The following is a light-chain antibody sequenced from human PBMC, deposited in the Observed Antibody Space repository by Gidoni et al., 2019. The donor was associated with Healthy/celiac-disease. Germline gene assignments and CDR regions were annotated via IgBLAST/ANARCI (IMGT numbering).Light chain of an antibody. CDR1: QSVSSY. V-gene: IGKV3-11*01. Sequence: ELVLTQSPATLSLSPGERATLSCRASQSVSSYLAWYQQKPGQAPRLLIYDASNRATGIPARFSGGGSGTDFTLTISSLEPEDFAVYYCQQRSNWPRYTFGQXTKLEIK. CDR2: DAS. J-gene: IGKJ2*01. CDR3: QQRSNWPRYT.